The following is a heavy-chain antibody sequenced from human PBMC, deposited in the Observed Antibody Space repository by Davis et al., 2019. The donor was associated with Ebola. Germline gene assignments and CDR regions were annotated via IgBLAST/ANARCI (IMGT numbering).Heavy chain of an antibody. J-gene: IGHJ4*02. CDR1: GFTFSSYS. CDR3: ARDGNYYDSSGSGQYYFDY. V-gene: IGHV3-21*01. CDR2: ISSSSSYI. Sequence: GESLKISCAASGFTFSSYSMNWVRQAPGKGLEWVSSISSSSSYIYYADSVKGRFTISRDNAKNSLYLQMNSLRAEDTAVYYCARDGNYYDSSGSGQYYFDYWGQGTLVTVSS. D-gene: IGHD3-22*01.